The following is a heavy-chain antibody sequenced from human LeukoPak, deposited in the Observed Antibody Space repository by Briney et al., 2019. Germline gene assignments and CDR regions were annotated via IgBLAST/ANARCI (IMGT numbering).Heavy chain of an antibody. CDR2: IKQDGSEK. J-gene: IGHJ3*02. Sequence: PGGSLRLSCAASGFTFSSYWMSWVRQAPGKGLEWVANIKQDGSEKYYVDSVKGRFTIPRDNAKNSLYLQMNSLRAEDTAVYYCARGLLGGSYYALGAFDIWGQGTMVTVSS. CDR1: GFTFSSYW. CDR3: ARGLLGGSYYALGAFDI. D-gene: IGHD1-26*01. V-gene: IGHV3-7*01.